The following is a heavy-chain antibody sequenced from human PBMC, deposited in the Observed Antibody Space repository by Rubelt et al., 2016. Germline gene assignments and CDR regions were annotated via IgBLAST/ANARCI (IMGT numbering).Heavy chain of an antibody. V-gene: IGHV3-30*07. Sequence: VAVISYDGSNKYYADSVKGRFTISRDNSKNMLYLQMNSLRAEDTAVYYCSTGIGAPYYFDYWGQGTLVTVSS. J-gene: IGHJ4*02. D-gene: IGHD2-8*02. CDR3: STGIGAPYYFDY. CDR2: ISYDGSNK.